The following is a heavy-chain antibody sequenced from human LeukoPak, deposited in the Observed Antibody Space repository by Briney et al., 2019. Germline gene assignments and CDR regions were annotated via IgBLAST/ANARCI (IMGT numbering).Heavy chain of an antibody. Sequence: PGRSLRLSCAASGFTFDDYAMHWVRQAPGKGLEWVSGISWNSGSIGYADSVKGRFTISRDNAKNSLYLQMNSLRVDDTAVYYCARDRGGAESHGFDAFDLWGQGTIVTVSS. CDR1: GFTFDDYA. V-gene: IGHV3-9*01. CDR3: ARDRGGAESHGFDAFDL. D-gene: IGHD2-21*01. CDR2: ISWNSGSI. J-gene: IGHJ3*01.